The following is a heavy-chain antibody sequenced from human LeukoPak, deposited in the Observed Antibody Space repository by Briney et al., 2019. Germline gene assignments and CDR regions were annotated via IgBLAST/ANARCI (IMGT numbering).Heavy chain of an antibody. V-gene: IGHV4-4*07. CDR1: GGSISSYY. CDR3: ARASYYYDSSGYSYCGYYFDY. D-gene: IGHD3-22*01. J-gene: IGHJ4*02. Sequence: PSETLSLTCTVSGGSISSYYWSWIRQPAGKGLEWIGRIYTSGSTNYNPSLKSRVTMSVDTSKNQFSLKLSSVTAADTAVYYCARASYYYDSSGYSYCGYYFDYWGQGTLVTVSS. CDR2: IYTSGST.